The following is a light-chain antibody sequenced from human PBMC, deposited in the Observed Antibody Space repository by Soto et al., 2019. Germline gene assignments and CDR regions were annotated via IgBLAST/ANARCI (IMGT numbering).Light chain of an antibody. CDR2: DAS. CDR3: QQYDDLPIT. Sequence: EIQMTQSPSSLSASVGDTVTITCKASQDISHYLNWYQQKPGKALKLLIYDASTLHPGVPSRFRGSGSGTEFSLNITSLQPEDVATYYCQQYDDLPITFGQGTRLEIK. J-gene: IGKJ5*01. CDR1: QDISHY. V-gene: IGKV1-33*01.